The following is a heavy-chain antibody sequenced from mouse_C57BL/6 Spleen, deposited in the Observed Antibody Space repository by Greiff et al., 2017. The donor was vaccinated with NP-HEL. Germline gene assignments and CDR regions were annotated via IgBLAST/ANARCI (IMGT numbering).Heavy chain of an antibody. CDR3: ARDDYDGGPWFAY. D-gene: IGHD2-4*01. CDR2: INPYNGDT. Sequence: DVHLVESGPELVKPGDSVKISCKASGYSFTGYFMNWVMQSHGKSLEWIGRINPYNGDTFYNQKFKGKATLTVDKSSSTAHMELRSLTSEDSAVYYCARDDYDGGPWFAYWGQGTLVTVSA. J-gene: IGHJ3*01. V-gene: IGHV1-20*01. CDR1: GYSFTGYF.